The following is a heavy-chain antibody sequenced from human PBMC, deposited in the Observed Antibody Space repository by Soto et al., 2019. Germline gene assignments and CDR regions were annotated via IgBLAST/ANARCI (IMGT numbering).Heavy chain of an antibody. CDR1: GFTFSSYG. CDR2: IWYDGSNK. J-gene: IGHJ6*02. V-gene: IGHV3-33*01. Sequence: QVQLVESGGGVVQPGRSLKLSCAASGFTFSSYGMHWVRQAPGKGLEWVAVIWYDGSNKYYADSVKGRFTISRDNSKKMLYLQMNSLRTEYTAVNYCARETGRYNSYSYGMDVWGQGTTVTVSS. D-gene: IGHD3-9*01. CDR3: ARETGRYNSYSYGMDV.